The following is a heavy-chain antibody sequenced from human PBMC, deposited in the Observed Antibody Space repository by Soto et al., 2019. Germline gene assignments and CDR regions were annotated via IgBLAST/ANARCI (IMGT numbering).Heavy chain of an antibody. CDR1: GFTFSDYY. D-gene: IGHD2-2*01. J-gene: IGHJ6*03. Sequence: GGSLRLSCAASGFTFSDYYMSWIRQAPGKGLEWVSYISSSGSTIYYADSVKGRFTISRDNAKNSLYLQMNSLRAEDTAVYYCARTKVPAAMGEDYYYYMDVWGKGTTVTVSS. CDR3: ARTKVPAAMGEDYYYYMDV. V-gene: IGHV3-11*01. CDR2: ISSSGSTI.